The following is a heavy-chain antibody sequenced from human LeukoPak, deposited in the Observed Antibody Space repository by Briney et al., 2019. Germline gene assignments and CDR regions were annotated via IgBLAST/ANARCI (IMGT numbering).Heavy chain of an antibody. CDR3: ARDTRYYDSSGYYHPDY. CDR2: IWYDGTNK. V-gene: IGHV3-33*01. CDR1: GXTFXSYG. Sequence: PGGSLRLSCEASGXTFXSYGXHWXRQAPGXGLEWVXXIWYDGTNKYYADSVKGRFTISRDNSKNTLYLQMNSLRGEDTAVYYCARDTRYYDSSGYYHPDYWGQGTLVTVSS. J-gene: IGHJ4*02. D-gene: IGHD3-22*01.